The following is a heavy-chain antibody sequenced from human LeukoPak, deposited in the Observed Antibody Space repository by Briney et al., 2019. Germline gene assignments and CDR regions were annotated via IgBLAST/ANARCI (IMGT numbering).Heavy chain of an antibody. Sequence: PGGALRLSCAASGFTFSSYSMNWVRQAPGKGLEWVSYISSSSSTIYYADSVKGRFTISRDNAKNTLYLQMNSLRAEDTAVYYCARRKRPLSYSSSWYDYWGQGTLVTVSS. D-gene: IGHD6-13*01. CDR2: ISSSSSTI. CDR1: GFTFSSYS. V-gene: IGHV3-48*01. J-gene: IGHJ4*02. CDR3: ARRKRPLSYSSSWYDY.